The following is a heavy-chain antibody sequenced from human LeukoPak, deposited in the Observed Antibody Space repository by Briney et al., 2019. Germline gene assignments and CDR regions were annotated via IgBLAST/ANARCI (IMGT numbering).Heavy chain of an antibody. J-gene: IGHJ4*02. CDR3: ARDFVSPRYYYGSGSYFFDY. V-gene: IGHV3-7*01. D-gene: IGHD3-10*01. CDR1: GFTFSSYW. CDR2: IKQDGSEK. Sequence: GGSLRLSCAASGFTFSSYWMSWVRQAPGKGLEWVANIKQDGSEKYYVDSVKGRFTISRDNAKNSLYLQMNSLRAEDTAVYYCARDFVSPRYYYGSGSYFFDYWGQGTLVTVSS.